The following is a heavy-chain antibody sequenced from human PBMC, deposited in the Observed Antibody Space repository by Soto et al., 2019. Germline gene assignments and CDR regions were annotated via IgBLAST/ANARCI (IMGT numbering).Heavy chain of an antibody. J-gene: IGHJ6*03. Sequence: QVQLVQSGAEVKKPGASVKVSCKASGYTFTSYDINWVRQATGQGLEWMGWMNPNSGNTGYAQKFQGRVTMTRNTSISTACMELSSLRSEDTAVYYLARVSMAPGYYYYMDVWGKGTTVTVSS. D-gene: IGHD3-10*01. CDR2: MNPNSGNT. CDR1: GYTFTSYD. CDR3: ARVSMAPGYYYYMDV. V-gene: IGHV1-8*01.